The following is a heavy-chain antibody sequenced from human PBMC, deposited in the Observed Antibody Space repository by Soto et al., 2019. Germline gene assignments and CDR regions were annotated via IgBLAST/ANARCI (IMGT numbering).Heavy chain of an antibody. Sequence: QVQLVESGGGVVQPGRSLRLSCAASGFTFSSYAMHWVRQAPAKGLEWVAVISYDGSNKYYADSVKGRFTISRDNSKNTLYLQMNSLRAEDTAVYYCARARGEYYYYGMDVWGQGTTVTVSS. V-gene: IGHV3-30-3*01. CDR2: ISYDGSNK. CDR1: GFTFSSYA. CDR3: ARARGEYYYYGMDV. D-gene: IGHD6-25*01. J-gene: IGHJ6*02.